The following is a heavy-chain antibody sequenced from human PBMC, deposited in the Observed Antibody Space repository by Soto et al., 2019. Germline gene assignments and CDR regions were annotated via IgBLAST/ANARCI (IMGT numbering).Heavy chain of an antibody. CDR3: ARDSAGLQQLADLPFDY. Sequence: ASVNLSCKASRYTFTSYGSIWVPQAPGQGVEWMGWLSAYNANTNSPQHLNGRVTMTTDTSPSTAYMELRSMRSAHTAVYYCARDSAGLQQLADLPFDYWGQGTLVTVS. CDR2: LSAYNANT. D-gene: IGHD6-13*01. CDR1: RYTFTSYG. V-gene: IGHV1-18*01. J-gene: IGHJ4*02.